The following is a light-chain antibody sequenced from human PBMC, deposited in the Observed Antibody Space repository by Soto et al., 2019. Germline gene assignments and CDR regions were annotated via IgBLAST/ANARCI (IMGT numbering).Light chain of an antibody. CDR3: SSYTSSSTL. Sequence: SALSPPSSVCGSPGQSTTISCTGTSSDVGGYNYVSWYQQHPGKAPKLMIYAVTDRPSGVSSRFSGSKSGNTASLTISGLQAEDEADYYCSSYTSSSTLFGTGTNVTVL. CDR2: AVT. J-gene: IGLJ1*01. CDR1: SSDVGGYNY. V-gene: IGLV2-14*01.